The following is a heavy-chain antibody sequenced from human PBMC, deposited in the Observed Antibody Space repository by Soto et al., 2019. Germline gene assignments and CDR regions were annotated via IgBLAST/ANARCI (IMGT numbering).Heavy chain of an antibody. V-gene: IGHV4-59*08. D-gene: IGHD3-10*01. CDR3: ARCTYASGNYYNHDY. Sequence: SETLSLTCSVSGGSISSYYGSWIRQPPGKGLEWIGYIYYSGSTYYNPSLKSRVTISVDTSKNQFSLKLSSVTAADTAVYYCARCTYASGNYYNHDYWGQGTLVTVSS. CDR2: IYYSGST. J-gene: IGHJ4*02. CDR1: GGSISSYY.